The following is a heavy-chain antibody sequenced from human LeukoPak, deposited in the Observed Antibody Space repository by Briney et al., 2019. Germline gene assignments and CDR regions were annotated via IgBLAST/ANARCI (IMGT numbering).Heavy chain of an antibody. J-gene: IGHJ3*02. CDR2: IYRSGST. CDR1: GYSTSSGYY. D-gene: IGHD3-22*01. Sequence: SETLSLTCAVSGYSTSSGYYWGWIRQPPGKGLEWIGSIYRSGSTYYNPSLKNRVTKSVDTSKNQFSLKLSSVTAADTAVYYCARHRGDDYYDSSGYYYFRAFDIWGQGTVVTVSS. CDR3: ARHRGDDYYDSSGYYYFRAFDI. V-gene: IGHV4-38-2*01.